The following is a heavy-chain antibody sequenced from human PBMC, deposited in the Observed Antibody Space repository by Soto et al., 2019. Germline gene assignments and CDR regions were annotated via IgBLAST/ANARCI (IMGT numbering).Heavy chain of an antibody. Sequence: SETLSLTCSVSSDSITSYYWSWIRQPAGKGLEWIGRIYTSGITNYNPSLKSRVTMSVDTSKNQFSLRLNSVTAADTAVYYCARGIGVINFDYWGQGPRSPSPQ. J-gene: IGHJ4*02. CDR1: SDSITSYY. D-gene: IGHD2-21*01. CDR3: ARGIGVINFDY. V-gene: IGHV4-4*07. CDR2: IYTSGIT.